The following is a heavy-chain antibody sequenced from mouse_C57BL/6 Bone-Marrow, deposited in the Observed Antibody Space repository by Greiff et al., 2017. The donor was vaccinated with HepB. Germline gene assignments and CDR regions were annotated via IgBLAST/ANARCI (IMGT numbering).Heavy chain of an antibody. J-gene: IGHJ4*01. CDR1: GYTFTSYW. CDR2: IDPSDSET. Sequence: QVQLQQPGAELVRPGSSVKLSCKASGYTFTSYWMHWVKQRPIQGLEWIGNIDPSDSETHYNQKFKDKATLTVDKSSSTAYMQLSSLKSEDSAVYYCARGLLPDYYAMDYWGQGTSVTVSS. V-gene: IGHV1-52*01. D-gene: IGHD2-3*01. CDR3: ARGLLPDYYAMDY.